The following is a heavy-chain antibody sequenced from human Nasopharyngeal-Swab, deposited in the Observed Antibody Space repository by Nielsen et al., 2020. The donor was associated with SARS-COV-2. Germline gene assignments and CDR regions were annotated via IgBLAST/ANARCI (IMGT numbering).Heavy chain of an antibody. Sequence: APVKVSCKASGYTFTSYYMHWVRQAPGQGLEWMGIINPSGGSTSYAQKFQGRVTMTRDTSTSTVYMELSSLRSEDTAVYYCARDDYGDYGLRDWYFDLWGRGTLVTVSS. CDR2: INPSGGST. CDR1: GYTFTSYY. CDR3: ARDDYGDYGLRDWYFDL. V-gene: IGHV1-46*01. D-gene: IGHD4-17*01. J-gene: IGHJ2*01.